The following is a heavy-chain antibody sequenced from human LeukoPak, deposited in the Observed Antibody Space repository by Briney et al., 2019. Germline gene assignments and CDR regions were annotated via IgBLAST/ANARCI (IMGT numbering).Heavy chain of an antibody. D-gene: IGHD5-18*01. CDR3: ARDSEDSYGYGEIDY. CDR1: GFTFSSYG. V-gene: IGHV3-33*01. J-gene: IGHJ4*02. Sequence: GGSLRLSCAASGFTFSSYGMHWVRQAPGKGLEWVAVTWYDGSNKYYADSVKGRFTISRDNSKNTLYLQMNSLRAEDTAVYYCARDSEDSYGYGEIDYWGQGTLVTVSS. CDR2: TWYDGSNK.